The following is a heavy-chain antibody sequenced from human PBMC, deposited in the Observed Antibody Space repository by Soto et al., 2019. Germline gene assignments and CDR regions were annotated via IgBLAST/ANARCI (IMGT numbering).Heavy chain of an antibody. J-gene: IGHJ5*02. CDR3: ARRVLRGNWFDP. D-gene: IGHD2-15*01. CDR1: GYTFTSYD. CDR2: MNPNSGNI. Sequence: ASVKVSCKASGYTFTSYDINWVRQATGQGLEWMGWMNPNSGNIGYAQKFQGRVTMTRNTSISTAYMELSSLRSEDTAVYYCARRVLRGNWFDPWGQGTLVTVSS. V-gene: IGHV1-8*01.